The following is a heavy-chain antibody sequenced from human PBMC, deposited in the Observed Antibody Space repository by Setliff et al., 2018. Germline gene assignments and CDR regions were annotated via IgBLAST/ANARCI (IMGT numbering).Heavy chain of an antibody. V-gene: IGHV4-4*07. CDR1: GGSISSHY. CDR2: LYTSGDT. CDR3: ARDRVVVLAGRRGFYFDY. Sequence: PSETLSLTCTVSGGSISSHYWTWIRQPAGKGLEWIGRLYTSGDTNYNPSLKSRISMYLDTSKNQFSLKLSSVTAADTVVYYCARDRVVVLAGRRGFYFDYWGQGTLVTVSS. D-gene: IGHD2-15*01. J-gene: IGHJ4*02.